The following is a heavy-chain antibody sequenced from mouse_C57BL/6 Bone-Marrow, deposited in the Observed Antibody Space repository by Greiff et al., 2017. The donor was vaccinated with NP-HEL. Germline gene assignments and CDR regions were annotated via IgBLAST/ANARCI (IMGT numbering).Heavy chain of an antibody. Sequence: QVQLQQSGAELVKPGASVKMSCKASGYTFTSYWITWVKQRPGQGLEWIGDIYPGSGSTNYNEKFKSKATLTVDTSSSTAYMQLSSLTSEDSAVYYCARGTLRHWYFDVWGTGTTVTVSS. D-gene: IGHD1-2*01. CDR2: IYPGSGST. CDR3: ARGTLRHWYFDV. CDR1: GYTFTSYW. V-gene: IGHV1-55*01. J-gene: IGHJ1*03.